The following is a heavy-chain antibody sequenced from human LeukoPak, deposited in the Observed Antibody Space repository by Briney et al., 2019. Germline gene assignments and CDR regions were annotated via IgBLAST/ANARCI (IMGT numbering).Heavy chain of an antibody. V-gene: IGHV3-7*01. CDR3: ARLLWFGELSLDY. J-gene: IGHJ4*02. CDR2: IKQDGSEK. Sequence: TGGSLRLSCAASGFTFSSYWMSWVRQAPGKGLEWVANIKQDGSEKYYVDSVKGRFTISRDNAKNSLYLQMNSLRAEDTAVYYCARLLWFGELSLDYWGQGTLVTVSS. CDR1: GFTFSSYW. D-gene: IGHD3-10*01.